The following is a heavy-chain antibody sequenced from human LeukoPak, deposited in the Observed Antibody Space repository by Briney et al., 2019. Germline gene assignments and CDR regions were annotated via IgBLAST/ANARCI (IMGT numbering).Heavy chain of an antibody. CDR2: ISGSGSGT. CDR3: AKDGTLWSGAYYFDY. V-gene: IGHV3-23*01. CDR1: GFTFTNYA. Sequence: GGSLRLSRAASGFTFTNYAMSWVRQAPGKGLEWVSAISGSGSGTYYADSVKGRFTISRDNSKNTLSLQMSWLRAEDTAVYYCAKDGTLWSGAYYFDYWGQGTLVTVSS. D-gene: IGHD3-10*02. J-gene: IGHJ4*02.